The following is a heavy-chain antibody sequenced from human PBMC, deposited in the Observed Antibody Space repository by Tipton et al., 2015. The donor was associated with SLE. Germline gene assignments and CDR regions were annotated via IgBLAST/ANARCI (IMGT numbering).Heavy chain of an antibody. CDR2: INHSGST. D-gene: IGHD4-23*01. Sequence: TLSLTCAVYGGSFSGYYWSWIRQPPGKGLEWIGEINHSGSTNYNPSLKSRVTISVDTSKNQFSLKLSSVTAADTAVYYCARELYAFDIRGQGTMVTVSS. V-gene: IGHV4-34*01. J-gene: IGHJ3*02. CDR3: ARELYAFDI. CDR1: GGSFSGYY.